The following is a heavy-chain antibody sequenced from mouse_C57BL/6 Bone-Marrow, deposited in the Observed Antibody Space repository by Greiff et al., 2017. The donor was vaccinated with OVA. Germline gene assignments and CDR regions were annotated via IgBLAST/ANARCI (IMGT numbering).Heavy chain of an antibody. D-gene: IGHD2-12*01. Sequence: VQLQQSGPELVKPGASVKISCTASGYTFTDYYMNWVKQSHGKSLEWIGYINPNNGGTSYNQKFKGKDTLTVDKSSSTDYMELRSLTSEDSAVYYGARPSVALRAFMDYWGQGTSVTVSS. CDR3: ARPSVALRAFMDY. V-gene: IGHV1-26*01. J-gene: IGHJ4*01. CDR1: GYTFTDYY. CDR2: INPNNGGT.